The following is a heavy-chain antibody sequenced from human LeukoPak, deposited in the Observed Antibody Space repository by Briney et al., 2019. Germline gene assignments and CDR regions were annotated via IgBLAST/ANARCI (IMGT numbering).Heavy chain of an antibody. V-gene: IGHV3-9*01. D-gene: IGHD6-19*01. Sequence: PGGSLRLSCAASGFTFDDYAMHWVRHAPGKGLEWVSGISWNSGSIGYADSVKGRLTISRDNAKNSLYLQMNSLRAEDTAVYYCARGGGGSGWYRGKDYWGQGTLVTVSS. CDR3: ARGGGGSGWYRGKDY. CDR1: GFTFDDYA. J-gene: IGHJ4*02. CDR2: ISWNSGSI.